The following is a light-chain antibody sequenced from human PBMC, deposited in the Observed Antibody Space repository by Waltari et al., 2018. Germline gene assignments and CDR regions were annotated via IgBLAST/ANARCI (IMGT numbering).Light chain of an antibody. J-gene: IGLJ3*02. CDR2: EGS. V-gene: IGLV2-23*01. CDR3: CSYAGSSTWV. CDR1: SSDVGSYNL. Sequence: QSALTQPASVSGSPGQSITISCTGTSSDVGSYNLVSWYQQPPGNAPQLMIYEGSKRPSGVSNRFSGSKSGNTASLTISGLQAEDEADYYCCSYAGSSTWVFGGGTKLTVL.